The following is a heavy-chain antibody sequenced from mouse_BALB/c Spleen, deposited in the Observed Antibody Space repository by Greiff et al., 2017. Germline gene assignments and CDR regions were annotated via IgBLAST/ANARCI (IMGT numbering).Heavy chain of an antibody. Sequence: EVQLQQSGAELVRSGASVKLSCTASGFNIKDYYMHWVKQRPEQGLEWIGWIDPENGDTENAPKFQGKATMTADTSSNTAYLQLSSLTSEDTAVYYCNGGDGGRFAYWGQGTLVTVSA. CDR3: NGGDGGRFAY. J-gene: IGHJ3*01. CDR1: GFNIKDYY. CDR2: IDPENGDT. V-gene: IGHV14-4*02.